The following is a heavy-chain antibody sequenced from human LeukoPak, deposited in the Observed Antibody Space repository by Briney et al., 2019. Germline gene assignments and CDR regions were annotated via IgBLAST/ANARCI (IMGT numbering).Heavy chain of an antibody. V-gene: IGHV1-69*04. J-gene: IGHJ4*02. Sequence: ASVKVSCKASGGTFSSYAISWVRQAPGQGLEWMGRIIPILGIANYAQKFQGRVTITADKSTSTAYMELSSLRSEDTAVYYCARETVHYGSGSYSPSDYWGQGTLVTVSS. CDR3: ARETVHYGSGSYSPSDY. D-gene: IGHD3-10*01. CDR2: IIPILGIA. CDR1: GGTFSSYA.